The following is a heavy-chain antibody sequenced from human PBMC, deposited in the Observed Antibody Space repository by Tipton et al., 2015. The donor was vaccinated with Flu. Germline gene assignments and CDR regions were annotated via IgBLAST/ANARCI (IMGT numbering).Heavy chain of an antibody. J-gene: IGHJ3*02. CDR3: ARRDCAGGICYCRVYDAFDI. Sequence: TLSLTCTVSGGSISSSSHYWGWIRQPPGKGLEWIGSIYHSGSTYYNPSLKSRVTISVDTSKNQFSLKLGSVTAGDTAVYYCARRDCAGGICYCRVYDAFDIWGQGTLVTVSS. CDR1: GGSISSSSHY. D-gene: IGHD2-8*02. CDR2: IYHSGST. V-gene: IGHV4-39*07.